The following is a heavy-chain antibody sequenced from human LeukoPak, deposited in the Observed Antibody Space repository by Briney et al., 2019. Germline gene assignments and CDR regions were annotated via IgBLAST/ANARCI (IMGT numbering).Heavy chain of an antibody. CDR1: GGTFSSYA. CDR3: AKDRPTRIFDF. V-gene: IGHV7-4-1*02. CDR2: INTSTGNP. J-gene: IGHJ4*02. Sequence: ASVKVSCKASGGTFSSYAISWVRQAPGQGLEWMGWINTSTGNPTYAQGFTGRFVFSLDTSVSTAYLQISSLKSEDTAVYYCAKDRPTRIFDFWGQGTLVTVSS. D-gene: IGHD1-14*01.